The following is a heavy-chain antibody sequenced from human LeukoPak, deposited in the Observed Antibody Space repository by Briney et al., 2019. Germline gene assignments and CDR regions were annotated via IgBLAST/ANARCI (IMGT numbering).Heavy chain of an antibody. V-gene: IGHV3-49*04. CDR2: IRSKAYGGTT. J-gene: IGHJ3*02. CDR1: GFTVGDYA. Sequence: PGGSLRLSCTASGFTVGDYAMSWVRQAPGKGLEWVGFIRSKAYGGTTEYAASVKGRFTISRDDSKSIAYLQMNSLKTEDTAVYYCTGGWGQAFDIWGQGTMVTVSS. D-gene: IGHD1-26*01. CDR3: TGGWGQAFDI.